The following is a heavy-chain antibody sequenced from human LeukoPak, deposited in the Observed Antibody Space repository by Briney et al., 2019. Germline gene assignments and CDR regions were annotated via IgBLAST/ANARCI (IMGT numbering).Heavy chain of an antibody. CDR2: IYPGDSDT. J-gene: IGHJ4*02. Sequence: GGSLKISCKGSGYSFISDWIGWVRQMPGKGLEWMGIIYPGDSDTSYSPSFQGQVPISADKSISTAYLHWSSLKASGTATYYFASRIWVSGGYFDYGRQAKLVIVSS. CDR1: GYSFISDW. D-gene: IGHD3-16*01. CDR3: ASRIWVSGGYFDY. V-gene: IGHV5-51*01.